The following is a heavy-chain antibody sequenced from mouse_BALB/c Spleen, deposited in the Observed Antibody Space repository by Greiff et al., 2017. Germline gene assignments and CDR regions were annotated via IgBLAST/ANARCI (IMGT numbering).Heavy chain of an antibody. J-gene: IGHJ2*01. CDR3: ARGGQLGLGY. CDR2: IYPGNVNT. CDR1: GYTFTSYY. V-gene: IGHV1S56*01. D-gene: IGHD3-3*01. Sequence: VQLQQSGPELVKPGASVRISCKASGYTFTSYYIHWVKQRPGQGLEWIGWIYPGNVNTKYNEKFKGKATLTADKSSSTAYMQLSSLTSEGSAVYFCARGGQLGLGYWGQGTTLTVSS.